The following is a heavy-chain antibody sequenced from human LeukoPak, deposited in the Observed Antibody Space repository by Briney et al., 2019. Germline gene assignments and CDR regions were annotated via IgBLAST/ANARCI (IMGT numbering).Heavy chain of an antibody. Sequence: GGSLRLSCAASGFTFSSYGMHWVRQAPGKGLEWVAVISYDGSNKYYADSVKGRFTISRDNSKNTLYLQMNSLRAEDTAVYYCAKDPRIVVVPAAIEVPNYFDYWGQGTLVTVSS. D-gene: IGHD2-2*01. CDR1: GFTFSSYG. J-gene: IGHJ4*02. CDR3: AKDPRIVVVPAAIEVPNYFDY. CDR2: ISYDGSNK. V-gene: IGHV3-30*18.